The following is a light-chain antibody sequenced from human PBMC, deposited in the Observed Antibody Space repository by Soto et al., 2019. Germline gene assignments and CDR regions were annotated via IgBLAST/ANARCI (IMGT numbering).Light chain of an antibody. CDR2: DDS. J-gene: IGLJ1*01. CDR1: NIGGKS. V-gene: IGLV3-21*02. CDR3: QVWVRRSDHQV. Sequence: SYELTQPPSVAVAPGQTARITCGGNNIGGKSVHWYQQKPGQAPVLVVYDDSDRPSGIPERFSGSNAGNTGTLTISRVEGGDEAHYYCQVWVRRSDHQVFRTGTKLPVL.